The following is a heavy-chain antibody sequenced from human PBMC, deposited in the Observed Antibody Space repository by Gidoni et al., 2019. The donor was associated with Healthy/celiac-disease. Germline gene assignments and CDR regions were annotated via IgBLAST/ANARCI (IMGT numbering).Heavy chain of an antibody. CDR1: GFTSRDYY. CDR2: ISSSGSTI. Sequence: QVQLVESGGGLVKPGGSLRLPCAASGFTSRDYYLSWIRQAPGKGREWVSDISSSGSTIYYADSVKGRFTISRDNAKNSLYLQMNSLRAEDTAVYYCASRGSGYDLVRDYWGQGTLVTVSS. J-gene: IGHJ4*02. D-gene: IGHD5-12*01. V-gene: IGHV3-11*01. CDR3: ASRGSGYDLVRDY.